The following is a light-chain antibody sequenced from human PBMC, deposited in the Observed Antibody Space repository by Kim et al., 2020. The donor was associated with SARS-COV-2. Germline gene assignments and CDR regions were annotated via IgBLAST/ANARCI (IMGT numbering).Light chain of an antibody. CDR3: QQRTNWLVT. J-gene: IGKJ2*01. Sequence: ETVLTQSPTTLSLSPGDRATLSCRASQSVSTYLAWYQQKPGQPPRLLIYDASNRATGIPARFSGSGSETDFTLTISSLEPEDFAVYYCQQRTNWLVTFGQGTKLEI. CDR2: DAS. CDR1: QSVSTY. V-gene: IGKV3-11*01.